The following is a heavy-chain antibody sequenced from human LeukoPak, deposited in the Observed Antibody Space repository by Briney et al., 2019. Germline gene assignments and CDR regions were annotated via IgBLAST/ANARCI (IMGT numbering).Heavy chain of an antibody. CDR3: ARGLGSTTVTTLEYYFDY. V-gene: IGHV1-8*01. D-gene: IGHD4-17*01. Sequence: ASVKVSCKASGYTFTNYDINWVRQATGQGLEWMGWMNPNSGNTGYAQKFQGRVSMTRNTSISTAYMELSSLRSEDTAVYYCARGLGSTTVTTLEYYFDYWGQGTLVTVSS. CDR2: MNPNSGNT. J-gene: IGHJ4*02. CDR1: GYTFTNYD.